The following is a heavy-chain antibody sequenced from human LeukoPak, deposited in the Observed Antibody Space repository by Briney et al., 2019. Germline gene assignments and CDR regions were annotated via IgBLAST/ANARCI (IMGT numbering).Heavy chain of an antibody. D-gene: IGHD4-23*01. Sequence: SETLSLTCTVSGGSISSGGYYWSWIRQHPGKGLEWIGYIYYSGSTYSNPSLKSRVTISVDTSKNQFSLKLSSVTAADTAVYYCARDKASEVTPSGYYGMDVWGQGTTVTVSS. CDR1: GGSISSGGYY. V-gene: IGHV4-31*03. J-gene: IGHJ6*02. CDR3: ARDKASEVTPSGYYGMDV. CDR2: IYYSGST.